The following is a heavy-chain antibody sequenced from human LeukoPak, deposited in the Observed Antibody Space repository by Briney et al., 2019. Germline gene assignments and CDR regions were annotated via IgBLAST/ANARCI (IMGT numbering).Heavy chain of an antibody. J-gene: IGHJ6*03. CDR2: IYYSGSA. CDR1: GDSISSSGYY. CDR3: ARPPTTGLPYYHMDV. Sequence: PSETLSLTCTVSGDSISSSGYYWGWIRQPPGKGLEWIGSIYYSGSAYYNPSLESRVTMTVDTSKNQFSLKLSSVTAADTAVYYCARPPTTGLPYYHMDVWGKGTTVTVSS. V-gene: IGHV4-39*01. D-gene: IGHD4-11*01.